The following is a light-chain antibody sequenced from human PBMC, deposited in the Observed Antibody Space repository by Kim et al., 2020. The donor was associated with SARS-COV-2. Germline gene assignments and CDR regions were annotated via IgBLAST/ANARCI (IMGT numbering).Light chain of an antibody. CDR1: SLRRYS. CDR2: DEN. Sequence: SYELTQDPAVSVALGQTVRITCQGDSLRRYSASWYQQKPGQAPVFVIYDENTRPSGIPDRFSGSRSGDTASLTISGAQAEDEADYYCYSRDSSANHRLFGGGTQLTVL. CDR3: YSRDSSANHRL. V-gene: IGLV3-19*01. J-gene: IGLJ3*02.